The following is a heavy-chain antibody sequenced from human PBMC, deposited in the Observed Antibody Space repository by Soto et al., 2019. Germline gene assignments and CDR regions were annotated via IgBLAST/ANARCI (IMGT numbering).Heavy chain of an antibody. CDR2: IRGSGGST. J-gene: IGHJ4*02. CDR1: GFTFSSYA. Sequence: EVQLLESGGGLVQPGGSLRLSCAASGFTFSSYAMSWVRQAPGKGLEWVSAIRGSGGSTYYADSVKGRFTISRDNSKNTLYLQMNSLRAEDTAVYYCARALVGDIVVVPAAWCYWGQGTLVTVSS. CDR3: ARALVGDIVVVPAAWCY. V-gene: IGHV3-23*01. D-gene: IGHD2-2*01.